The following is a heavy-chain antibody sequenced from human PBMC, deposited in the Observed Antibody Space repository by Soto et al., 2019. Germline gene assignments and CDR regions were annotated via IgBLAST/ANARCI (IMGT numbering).Heavy chain of an antibody. CDR2: ISYDGSNK. CDR3: ASGLAWNDGGYYYGMDV. Sequence: QVQLVESGGGVVQPGRSLRLSCAASGFTFSSYAMHWVRQAPGKGLEWVAVISYDGSNKYYADSVKGRFTISRDKSKNTLYLQMNSLRAEDTVVYYCASGLAWNDGGYYYGMDVWGQGTTVTVSS. D-gene: IGHD1-1*01. J-gene: IGHJ6*02. V-gene: IGHV3-30-3*01. CDR1: GFTFSSYA.